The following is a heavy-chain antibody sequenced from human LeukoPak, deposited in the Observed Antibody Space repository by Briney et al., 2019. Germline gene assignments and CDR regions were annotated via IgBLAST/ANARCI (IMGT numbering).Heavy chain of an antibody. CDR2: INHSGST. D-gene: IGHD3-22*01. CDR1: GGSFSGYY. CDR3: ARENYDSSGYYFDYYYYYGMDV. Sequence: SETLSLTCAVYGGSFSGYYWSWIRQPPGKGLEWIGEINHSGSTNYNPSLKSRVTMSVDTSKNQFSLKLSSVTAADTAVYYCARENYDSSGYYFDYYYYYGMDVWGQGTTVTVSS. V-gene: IGHV4-34*01. J-gene: IGHJ6*02.